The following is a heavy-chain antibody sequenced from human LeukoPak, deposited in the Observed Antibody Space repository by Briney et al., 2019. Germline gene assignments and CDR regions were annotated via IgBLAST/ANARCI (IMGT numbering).Heavy chain of an antibody. D-gene: IGHD7-27*01. CDR2: IYHTGST. Sequence: SETLSLTCTISGGSVSDYYWSWIRQSPGKGLEWIVYIYHTGSTSYSPSLKSRVTISADTSQNQFSLKLSSVTAADTAVYYCASRKLGNDYWGQGTLVTVSS. CDR3: ASRKLGNDY. J-gene: IGHJ4*02. V-gene: IGHV4-59*02. CDR1: GGSVSDYY.